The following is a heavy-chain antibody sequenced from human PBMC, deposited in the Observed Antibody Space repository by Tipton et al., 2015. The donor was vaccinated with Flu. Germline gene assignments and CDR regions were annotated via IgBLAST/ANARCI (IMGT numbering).Heavy chain of an antibody. D-gene: IGHD3-10*01. CDR2: ISSRGSST. CDR3: AKWYSRHRYYYGPGNYDYYYYGMDV. J-gene: IGHJ6*02. Sequence: QLVQSGGGVVQPGRSLRLSCAASGFTFSSYAMSWVRQAPGKGLEWVSAISSRGSSTYYADSVKGRFTISRDNSKNTLYLQMNSLRAEDTAVYYCAKWYSRHRYYYGPGNYDYYYYGMDVWGQGTTVTVSS. V-gene: IGHV3-23*04. CDR1: GFTFSSYA.